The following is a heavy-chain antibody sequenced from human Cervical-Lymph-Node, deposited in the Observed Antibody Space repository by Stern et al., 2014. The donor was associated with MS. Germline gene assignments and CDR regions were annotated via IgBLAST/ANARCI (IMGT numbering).Heavy chain of an antibody. CDR2: ITSDGGST. Sequence: EVQLEESWGGLVQPAGSLKLSCVGSGFTFRNYDMHWFRQTPGKGLEYVSAITSDGGSTYYAKFVKGRFTISRDNAKNTLYLQMGRLRGDDMAVYYCARGSRWGQGTLVTVSS. J-gene: IGHJ4*02. V-gene: IGHV3-64*01. CDR3: ARGSR. CDR1: GFTFRNYD.